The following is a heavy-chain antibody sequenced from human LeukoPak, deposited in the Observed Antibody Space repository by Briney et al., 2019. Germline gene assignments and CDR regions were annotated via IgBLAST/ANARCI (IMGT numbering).Heavy chain of an antibody. J-gene: IGHJ5*02. CDR3: ARARNRNWFDP. V-gene: IGHV4-59*01. D-gene: IGHD1-14*01. CDR1: GGSISSYY. CDR2: IYYSGST. Sequence: PSETLSLTCTVSGGSISSYYWSWIRQPPGKGLEWIGYIYYSGSTNYNPSLKSRVTISVDTSKNQFSLKLSSVTAADTAVYYCARARNRNWFDPWGQGTLVTVSS.